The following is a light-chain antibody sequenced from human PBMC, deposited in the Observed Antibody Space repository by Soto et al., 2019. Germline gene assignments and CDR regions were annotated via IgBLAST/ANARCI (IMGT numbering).Light chain of an antibody. J-gene: IGKJ1*01. CDR2: GAS. Sequence: IVLTQSPASLSFSPGERATLSCRASQDISTYLAWYQQKPGQAPRLLIYGASNRATGIPDRFSGSGSGTDFTLTISRLEPEDFAVYYCQQYGSSGTFGQGTKVEIK. CDR3: QQYGSSGT. V-gene: IGKV3-20*01. CDR1: QDISTY.